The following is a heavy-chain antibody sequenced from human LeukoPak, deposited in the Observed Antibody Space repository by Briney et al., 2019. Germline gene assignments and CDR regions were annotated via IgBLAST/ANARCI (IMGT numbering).Heavy chain of an antibody. V-gene: IGHV1-69*04. CDR3: ATQNEITMIVVALDY. J-gene: IGHJ4*02. CDR1: GGSFSSYA. D-gene: IGHD3-22*01. CDR2: IIPILGIA. Sequence: ASVKVSCKASGGSFSSYAISWVRQAPGQGLEWMGRIIPILGIANYAQKFQGRVTITADKSTSTAYMELSSLRSEDTAVYYCATQNEITMIVVALDYWGQGTLVTVSS.